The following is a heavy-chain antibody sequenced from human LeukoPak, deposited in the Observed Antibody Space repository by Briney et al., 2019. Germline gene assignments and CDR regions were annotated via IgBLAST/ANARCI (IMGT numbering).Heavy chain of an antibody. D-gene: IGHD2-2*01. CDR3: ARGTPSLY. Sequence: ASVKVSCKASGYTFTDYYMHWVRQAPGQGLEWMGRINPDSGGTNYAQKFQGRVTMTRDTSIFTAYMELTRLRSDDTAVYCCARGTPSLYWGQGTRVTVSS. CDR2: INPDSGGT. J-gene: IGHJ4*02. V-gene: IGHV1-2*02. CDR1: GYTFTDYY.